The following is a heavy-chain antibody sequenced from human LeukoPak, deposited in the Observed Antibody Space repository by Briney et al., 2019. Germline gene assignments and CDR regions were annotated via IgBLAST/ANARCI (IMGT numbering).Heavy chain of an antibody. V-gene: IGHV1-69*06. D-gene: IGHD6-13*01. CDR1: GYIFTSYG. Sequence: GASVRVSCKAPGYIFTSYGISWVRQAPGQGLEWMGGIIPIFGTANYAQKFQGRVTITADKSTSTAYMELSSLRSEDTAVYYCARHPKQQLALPFDYWGQGTLVTVSS. CDR2: IIPIFGTA. CDR3: ARHPKQQLALPFDY. J-gene: IGHJ4*02.